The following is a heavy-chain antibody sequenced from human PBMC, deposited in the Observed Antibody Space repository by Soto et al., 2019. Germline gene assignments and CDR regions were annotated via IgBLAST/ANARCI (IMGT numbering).Heavy chain of an antibody. CDR2: INHSGST. CDR1: GGSFSGYY. J-gene: IGHJ5*02. V-gene: IGHV4-34*01. CDR3: ARRQDYDFWSGYHSEHWFDP. Sequence: LPETLSLTCAVYGGSFSGYYRSWIRQPPGKGLEWIGEINHSGSTNYNPSLKSRFTISVDTSKNQFSLKLSSVTAADTAVYYCARRQDYDFWSGYHSEHWFDPWGQGTQFSGSS. D-gene: IGHD3-3*01.